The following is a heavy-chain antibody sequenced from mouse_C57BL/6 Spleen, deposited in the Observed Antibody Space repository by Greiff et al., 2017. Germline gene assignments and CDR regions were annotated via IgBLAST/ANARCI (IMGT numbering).Heavy chain of an antibody. D-gene: IGHD1-2*01. CDR3: ARGILTATGYWYFDV. J-gene: IGHJ1*03. CDR1: GYSFTDYN. Sequence: EVKLVESGPELVKPGASVKISCKASGYSFTDYNMNWVKQSNGKSLEWIGVINPNYGTTSYNQKFKGKATLTVDQSSSTAYMQLNSLTSEDSAVYYCARGILTATGYWYFDVWGTGTTVTVSS. V-gene: IGHV1-39*01. CDR2: INPNYGTT.